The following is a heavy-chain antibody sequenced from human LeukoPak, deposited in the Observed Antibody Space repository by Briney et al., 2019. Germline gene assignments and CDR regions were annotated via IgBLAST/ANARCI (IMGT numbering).Heavy chain of an antibody. Sequence: PGGSLRLSCSASGFNLTNYGVHWVRQAPGKGLEYSSSISSNGGSTYYADSVKDRCTISRDNSKNALYPQRSSLRTGDAALYHSARHEGPLYDGAIDNWGQGTMVTVSS. V-gene: IGHV3-64D*06. CDR2: ISSNGGST. J-gene: IGHJ3*02. CDR3: ARHEGPLYDGAIDN. D-gene: IGHD4/OR15-4a*01. CDR1: GFNLTNYG.